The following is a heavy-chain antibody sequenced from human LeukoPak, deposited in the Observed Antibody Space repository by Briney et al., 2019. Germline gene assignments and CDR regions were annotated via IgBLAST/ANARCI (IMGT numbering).Heavy chain of an antibody. J-gene: IGHJ4*02. Sequence: SVKVSCKASGGTFSSYAISWVRQAPGQGLEWMGGIIPIFGTANYAQKFQGRVTITTDESTSTAYMELSSLRSEDTAVYYCARETLPDTAMDYFDYWGQGTLVTVSS. CDR3: ARETLPDTAMDYFDY. CDR2: IIPIFGTA. D-gene: IGHD5-18*01. CDR1: GGTFSSYA. V-gene: IGHV1-69*05.